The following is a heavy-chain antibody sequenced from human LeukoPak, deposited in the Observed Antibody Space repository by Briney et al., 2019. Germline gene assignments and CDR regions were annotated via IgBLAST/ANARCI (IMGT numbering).Heavy chain of an antibody. CDR1: GGSISSYY. Sequence: SETLSLTCTVSGGSISSYYWSWIRQPAGKGLEWIGRIYTSGSTNYNPSLKSRVTISVDTSKNQFSLKLSSVTAADTAVYYCARHYYDFWSGYYFDYWGQGTLVTVSS. D-gene: IGHD3-3*01. J-gene: IGHJ4*02. V-gene: IGHV4-4*07. CDR2: IYTSGST. CDR3: ARHYYDFWSGYYFDY.